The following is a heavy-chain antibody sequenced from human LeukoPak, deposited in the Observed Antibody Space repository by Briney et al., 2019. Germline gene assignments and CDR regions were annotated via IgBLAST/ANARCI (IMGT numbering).Heavy chain of an antibody. J-gene: IGHJ4*02. CDR3: ANGYYYDSSGYCIDY. Sequence: GGSLRLSCAASGFTFSSYAMSWVRQAPGKGLEWVSAISGSGGSTYYADSVKGRFTISRDNSKNTLYLQMNSLRAEDTAVYYCANGYYYDSSGYCIDYWGQGTLVTVSS. CDR1: GFTFSSYA. CDR2: ISGSGGST. D-gene: IGHD3-22*01. V-gene: IGHV3-23*01.